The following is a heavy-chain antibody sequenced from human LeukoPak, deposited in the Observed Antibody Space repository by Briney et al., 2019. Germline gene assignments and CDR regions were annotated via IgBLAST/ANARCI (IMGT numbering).Heavy chain of an antibody. CDR3: ARDDYGDYGFDY. D-gene: IGHD4-17*01. V-gene: IGHV3-53*01. CDR1: GFTVSSNY. CDR2: IYSGGST. J-gene: IGHJ4*02. Sequence: GGSLRLSCAASGFTVSSNYMSWVRQAPGKGLEWVSVIYSGGSTYYADSVKGRFTISRDNSKNTLYLQMNSLSAEDTAVYYCARDDYGDYGFDYWGQGTLVTVSS.